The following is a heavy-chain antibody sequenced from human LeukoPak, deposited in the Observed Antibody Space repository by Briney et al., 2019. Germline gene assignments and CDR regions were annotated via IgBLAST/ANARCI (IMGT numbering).Heavy chain of an antibody. CDR2: VSVYNNKR. CDR1: GYTFTSYG. D-gene: IGHD6-13*01. Sequence: ASVKVSCKASGYTFTSYGVSWVRQAPGQGLEWMGWVSVYNNKRNYAQSLQGRVTMTTDTSTSTAYMELRSLRSDDTAVYYCARDYRSDGAPGFYGMDVWGQGTLVTVS. V-gene: IGHV1-18*01. J-gene: IGHJ6*02. CDR3: ARDYRSDGAPGFYGMDV.